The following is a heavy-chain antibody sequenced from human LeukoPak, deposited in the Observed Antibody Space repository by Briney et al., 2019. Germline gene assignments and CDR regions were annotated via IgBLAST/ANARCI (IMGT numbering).Heavy chain of an antibody. J-gene: IGHJ3*02. CDR3: ARDAPHYYDSSGHVNDAFDI. CDR1: GFTFSSYS. V-gene: IGHV3-21*01. CDR2: ISSSSSYI. Sequence: GGSLRLSCAASGFTFSSYSMNWVRQAPGKGLEWVSSISSSSSYIYYADSVKGRFTISRDSAKNSLYLQMNSLRAEDTAVYYCARDAPHYYDSSGHVNDAFDIWGQGTMVTVSS. D-gene: IGHD3-22*01.